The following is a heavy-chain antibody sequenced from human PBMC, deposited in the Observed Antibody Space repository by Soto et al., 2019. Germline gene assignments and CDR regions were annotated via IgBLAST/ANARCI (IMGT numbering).Heavy chain of an antibody. CDR3: AATGYTYGYHFDH. V-gene: IGHV5-10-1*01. CDR2: IDPSGSST. D-gene: IGHD5-18*01. Sequence: GESLKISCKASGYTFTSYWITWVRQMPVKGLEWMGRIDPSGSSTKYSPSFQGHVTISTDKSITTAHLQWTSLKVSDTAIYYCAATGYTYGYHFDHWGQGTQVTVSS. J-gene: IGHJ4*02. CDR1: GYTFTSYW.